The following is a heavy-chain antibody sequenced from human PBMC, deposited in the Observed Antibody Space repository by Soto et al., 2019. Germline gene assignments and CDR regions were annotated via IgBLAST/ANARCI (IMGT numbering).Heavy chain of an antibody. CDR1: GCTFSSNW. Sequence: EVQLVESGGDLVQPGGSLRLSCEASGCTFSSNWMHWVRQGPGKGLVWVSRMNPDGSTRGYADSVKGRFTISRDNARNTVLLQMSSLRAEDTAVYYCARGGEVGAGQYYLDDSWGLGTLVTVSS. D-gene: IGHD2-21*01. J-gene: IGHJ4*02. CDR3: ARGGEVGAGQYYLDDS. V-gene: IGHV3-74*01. CDR2: MNPDGSTR.